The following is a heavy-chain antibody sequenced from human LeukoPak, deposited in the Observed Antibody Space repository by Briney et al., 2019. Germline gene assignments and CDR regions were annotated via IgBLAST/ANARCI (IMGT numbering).Heavy chain of an antibody. CDR2: MNPNSGYT. Sequence: GASVKVSCKASGYTFTTYDINWVRQAPGQGPEWMGWMNPNSGYTGYAQKFQGGVTITRDTSISTAYMELSSLRSEDTAVYYCARVAGSIDYWGQGTLVTVSS. CDR1: GYTFTTYD. J-gene: IGHJ4*02. V-gene: IGHV1-8*03. D-gene: IGHD6-19*01. CDR3: ARVAGSIDY.